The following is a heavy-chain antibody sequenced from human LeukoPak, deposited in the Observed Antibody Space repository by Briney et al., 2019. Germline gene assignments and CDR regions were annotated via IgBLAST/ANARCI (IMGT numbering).Heavy chain of an antibody. CDR3: ARDSPTGNNWFDP. J-gene: IGHJ5*02. V-gene: IGHV1-69*06. CDR2: IIPIFGTA. D-gene: IGHD1-14*01. Sequence: ASVKVSCKASGGTFSSYAISWVRQAPGQGLEWMGGIIPIFGTANYAQKFQGRVAITADKSTSTAYMELSSLRSEDTAVYYCARDSPTGNNWFDPWGQGTLVTVSS. CDR1: GGTFSSYA.